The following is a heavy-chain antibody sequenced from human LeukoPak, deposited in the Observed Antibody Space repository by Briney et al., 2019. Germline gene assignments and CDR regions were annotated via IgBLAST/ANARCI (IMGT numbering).Heavy chain of an antibody. D-gene: IGHD1-26*01. CDR2: INAGNGNT. J-gene: IGHJ6*02. CDR3: ARFLGGSYGMDV. V-gene: IGHV1-3*01. Sequence: ASVNVSCKASGYTFTSYSMHWVRQAPGQRLEWMGWINAGNGNTKFSQKFQGRVTITRDTSASTAYMELSSLRSEDTGVYYCARFLGGSYGMDVWGQGTTVTVSS. CDR1: GYTFTSYS.